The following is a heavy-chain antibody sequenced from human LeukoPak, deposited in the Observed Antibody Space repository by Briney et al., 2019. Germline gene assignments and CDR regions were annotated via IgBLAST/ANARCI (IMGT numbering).Heavy chain of an antibody. CDR2: ISSSSSDI. J-gene: IGHJ3*02. CDR1: GFTFSRYS. Sequence: GXXLXLSCAASGFTFSRYSMNWVRQAAGKGLEWVSSISSSSSDIYYADSVKGRFTISRDNAKNSLYLQMNSLRAEDTAVYYCASRIDILDIWGQGTMVTVSS. D-gene: IGHD5-12*01. CDR3: ASRIDILDI. V-gene: IGHV3-21*01.